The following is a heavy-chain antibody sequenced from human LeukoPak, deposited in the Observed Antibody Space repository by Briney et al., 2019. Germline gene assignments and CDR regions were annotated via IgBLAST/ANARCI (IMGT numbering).Heavy chain of an antibody. D-gene: IGHD5-24*01. CDR3: ARDPGRWQQLGYFDY. J-gene: IGHJ4*02. Sequence: PSETLSLTCTVSGASISSYYWSWIRQPPGKGLEWIGDIYYSGSTKYNPSLKSRVTMSVDTSKNQFSLKLSSVTAADTAVYYCARDPGRWQQLGYFDYWGQGTLVTVSS. CDR2: IYYSGST. CDR1: GASISSYY. V-gene: IGHV4-59*01.